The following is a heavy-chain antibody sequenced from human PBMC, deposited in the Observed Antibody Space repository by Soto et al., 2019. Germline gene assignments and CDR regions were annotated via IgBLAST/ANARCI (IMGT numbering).Heavy chain of an antibody. Sequence: QVQLLESGPGLVKPSASLSLTCAVSGASITSDRWWTWVRQTPGKGLEWIGEVHPSGRTAYSPTLTSRVSMSVDKSKNHFSLRLTSMTAADTAVYYGVRGGNWLFDYWGQGTLVIVSS. V-gene: IGHV4-4*02. CDR2: VHPSGRT. CDR3: VRGGNWLFDY. CDR1: GASITSDRW. J-gene: IGHJ4*02. D-gene: IGHD5-12*01.